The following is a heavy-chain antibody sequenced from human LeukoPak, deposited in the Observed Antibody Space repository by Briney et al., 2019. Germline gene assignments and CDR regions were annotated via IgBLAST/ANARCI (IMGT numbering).Heavy chain of an antibody. Sequence: GGSLRLSCAASGFTFSSYAMSWVRQAPGKELEWVSAISGSGGSTYYADSVKGRFTISRDNSKNTLYLQMNSLRAEDTAVYYCAKGLEGYCSGGSCYSGEYWGQGTLVTVSS. CDR1: GFTFSSYA. V-gene: IGHV3-23*01. CDR3: AKGLEGYCSGGSCYSGEY. D-gene: IGHD2-15*01. J-gene: IGHJ4*02. CDR2: ISGSGGST.